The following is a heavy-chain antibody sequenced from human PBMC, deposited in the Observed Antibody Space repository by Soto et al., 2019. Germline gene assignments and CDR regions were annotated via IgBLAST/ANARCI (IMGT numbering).Heavy chain of an antibody. CDR2: INPSGGST. D-gene: IGHD6-6*01. CDR3: ARDPSYSSSSRVSFDY. V-gene: IGHV1-46*01. CDR1: GYTFTSYY. J-gene: IGHJ4*02. Sequence: ASVKVSCKASGYTFTSYYMHWVRQAPGQGLERMGIINPSGGSTSYAQKFQGRVTMTRDTSTSTVYMELSSLRSEDTAVYYCARDPSYSSSSRVSFDYWGQGTLVTVSS.